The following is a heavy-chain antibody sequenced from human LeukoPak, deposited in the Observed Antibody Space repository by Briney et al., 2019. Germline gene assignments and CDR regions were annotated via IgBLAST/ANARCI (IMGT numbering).Heavy chain of an antibody. J-gene: IGHJ4*02. CDR1: VGSFSGFY. CDR2: VNNRGST. Sequence: SETLSLTCAVYVGSFSGFYWSWFRQPPGKGLEWIGEVNNRGSTNYNPSLKSRVTISVDTSKNQFSLKLTSVTAADTAVYYCARRDRYNIPNDYWGQGTLVTVSS. V-gene: IGHV4-34*01. CDR3: ARRDRYNIPNDY. D-gene: IGHD5-24*01.